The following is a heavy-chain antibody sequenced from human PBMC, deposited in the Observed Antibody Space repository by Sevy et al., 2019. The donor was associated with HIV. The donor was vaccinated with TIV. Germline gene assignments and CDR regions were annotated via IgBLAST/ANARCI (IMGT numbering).Heavy chain of an antibody. V-gene: IGHV3-33*01. Sequence: GGSLRLSCAASGFTFSSYGMHWVRQAPGKGLEWVAVIWYDGSNKYYADSVKGRFTISRDNSKNTLYLQMNSLRAEDTAVYYCARDQGYDGSGSRLDAFDIWGQGTMVTVSS. D-gene: IGHD3-10*01. CDR1: GFTFSSYG. CDR3: ARDQGYDGSGSRLDAFDI. CDR2: IWYDGSNK. J-gene: IGHJ3*02.